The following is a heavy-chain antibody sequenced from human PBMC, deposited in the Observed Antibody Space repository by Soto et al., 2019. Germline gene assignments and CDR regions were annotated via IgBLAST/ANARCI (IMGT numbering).Heavy chain of an antibody. CDR1: GYTFSSYW. V-gene: IGHV5-51*01. CDR3: AIQDRAATYSFHY. D-gene: IGHD1-26*01. Sequence: PGESLKISCKGSGYTFSSYWIAWVRQMPGKGLEWMGIIYPGDSDTRYRPSFQGQVTISVDKSISTAYLQWTNLKASDTAMYYCAIQDRAATYSFHYWCQGTFVTV. CDR2: IYPGDSDT. J-gene: IGHJ4*02.